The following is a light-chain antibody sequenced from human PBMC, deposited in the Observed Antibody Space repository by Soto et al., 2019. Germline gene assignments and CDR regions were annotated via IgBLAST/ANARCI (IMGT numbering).Light chain of an antibody. V-gene: IGKV3-20*01. J-gene: IGKJ5*01. CDR2: GAS. CDR1: QSVSSSY. CDR3: QHYASSPPIN. Sequence: IVLTQSPGTLSLSPGERATLSCRASQSVSSSYLAWYQQKPGQAPRLLIYGASNRATGIPDRFSGSGSGTHFTLTVRGLEPEDFAVYYCQHYASSPPINCGQGTRREI.